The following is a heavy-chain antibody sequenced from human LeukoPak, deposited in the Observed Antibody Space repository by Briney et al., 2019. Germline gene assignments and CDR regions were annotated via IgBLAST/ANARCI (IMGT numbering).Heavy chain of an antibody. Sequence: PGGSLRLSCVASGFSLRNYWMSWVRQAPGKGLEWVAHIKYDGSEKDYVDSVKGRFTISRDNAKNSLYLQVNSLRAEDTAVYYCARDIAPAGLFFDYWGQGTLVTVSS. CDR3: ARDIAPAGLFFDY. CDR1: GFSLRNYW. D-gene: IGHD6-13*01. J-gene: IGHJ4*02. V-gene: IGHV3-7*01. CDR2: IKYDGSEK.